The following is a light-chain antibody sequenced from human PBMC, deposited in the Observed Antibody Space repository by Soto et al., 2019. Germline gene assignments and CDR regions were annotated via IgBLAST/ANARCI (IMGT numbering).Light chain of an antibody. J-gene: IGKJ1*01. CDR1: QNVVTCY. V-gene: IGKV3-20*01. Sequence: DIVLTQSPGTLSLSPGEGVTLSCRASQNVVTCYSAWFQQKPGKPPRLLIYSTSIRAPGLPDRFSGSGSGTDFTLTISSLEPEDFAAYFCHQSFGSVWTFGQGTKVEI. CDR3: HQSFGSVWT. CDR2: STS.